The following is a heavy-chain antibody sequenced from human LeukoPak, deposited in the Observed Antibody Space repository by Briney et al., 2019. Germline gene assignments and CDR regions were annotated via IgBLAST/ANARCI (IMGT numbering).Heavy chain of an antibody. CDR1: GFIFSSYW. J-gene: IGHJ6*03. V-gene: IGHV3-7*01. Sequence: PGGSLRLSCAASGFIFSSYWMSWVRQAPGKGLEWVANIKQDGSEKYYVDSVKGRFTISRDNAKNSLYLQMNSLRAEDTAVYYCARGWPRFYYMDVWGKGTTVTISS. CDR2: IKQDGSEK. D-gene: IGHD2-15*01. CDR3: ARGWPRFYYMDV.